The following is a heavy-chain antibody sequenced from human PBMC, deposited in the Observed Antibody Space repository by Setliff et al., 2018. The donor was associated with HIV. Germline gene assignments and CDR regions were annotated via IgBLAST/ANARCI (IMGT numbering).Heavy chain of an antibody. D-gene: IGHD2-2*01. Sequence: GSLRLSCAASGFTFYNYAMYWVRQAPGKGLEWVSGILGGENDPTYYENSVMGRFIISRDNSKNTLYLHMNSLRVVDSAIYYCVKGQGFCSMTSCALDWFGPWGQGTLVTVSS. CDR2: ILGGENDPT. CDR3: VKGQGFCSMTSCALDWFGP. J-gene: IGHJ5*02. CDR1: GFTFYNYA. V-gene: IGHV3-23*01.